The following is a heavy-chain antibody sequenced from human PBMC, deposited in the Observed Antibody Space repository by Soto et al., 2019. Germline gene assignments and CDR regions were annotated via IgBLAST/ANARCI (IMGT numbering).Heavy chain of an antibody. V-gene: IGHV4-39*01. Sequence: QMHLQESGPGLVKPPETLSLTCAVSGGSISRSSYYWGWVRQPPGQGLEWIGSVYYTGTTYYTPSPKSRASISVDTSGNQISLTMTSVTAADTAVYYCARHPFWYFDLWGRGSLVSVSS. CDR3: ARHPFWYFDL. CDR1: GGSISRSSYY. J-gene: IGHJ2*01. CDR2: VYYTGTT.